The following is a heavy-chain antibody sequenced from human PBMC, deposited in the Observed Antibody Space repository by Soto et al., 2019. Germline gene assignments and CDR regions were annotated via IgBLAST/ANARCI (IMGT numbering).Heavy chain of an antibody. CDR3: AKDQGYSYGYTSWYYYGMDV. CDR1: GFTFSSYG. Sequence: QVQLVESGGGVVQPGRSLRLSCAASGFTFSSYGMHWVRQAPGKGLEWVAVISYDGSNKYYADSVKGRFTISRDNSKNTQYLQMNSLRAEDTAVYYCAKDQGYSYGYTSWYYYGMDVWGQGTTVTVSS. J-gene: IGHJ6*02. V-gene: IGHV3-30*18. D-gene: IGHD5-18*01. CDR2: ISYDGSNK.